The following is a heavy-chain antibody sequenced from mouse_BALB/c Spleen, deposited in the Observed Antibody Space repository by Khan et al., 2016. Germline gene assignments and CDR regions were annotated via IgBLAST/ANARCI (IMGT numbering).Heavy chain of an antibody. J-gene: IGHJ1*01. Sequence: QIQLVQDGPELKKPGKTVKISCKASGYTFTNYGMNWVKQAPGKGLKWMGWINTYSGESTYADDFKGRFAFSLETSANTAYLQINNLKNEDTATYFYARYRYYYGSSRYFDVWGAGTTVTVSS. CDR3: ARYRYYYGSSRYFDV. CDR1: GYTFTNYG. D-gene: IGHD1-1*01. CDR2: INTYSGES. V-gene: IGHV9-3-1*01.